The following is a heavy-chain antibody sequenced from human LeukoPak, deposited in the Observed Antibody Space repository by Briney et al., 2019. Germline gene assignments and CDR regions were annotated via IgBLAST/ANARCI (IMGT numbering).Heavy chain of an antibody. CDR1: GYTFTTYG. CDR3: VRLPYSSTRPS. CDR2: INTNTGNP. V-gene: IGHV7-4-1*02. J-gene: IGHJ5*02. Sequence: ASVKVSCKASGYTFTTYGMNWVRQAPGQGLEWMGWINTNTGNPTYAQGFTGRFVFSLDTSVSTAYLQISSLKAEDTALYYCVRLPYSSTRPSWGQGTLVTVSS. D-gene: IGHD6-13*01.